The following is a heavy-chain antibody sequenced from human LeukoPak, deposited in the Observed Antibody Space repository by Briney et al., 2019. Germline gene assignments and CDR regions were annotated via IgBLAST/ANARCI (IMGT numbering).Heavy chain of an antibody. CDR3: ARVISRGIAAAGPGSYFDP. V-gene: IGHV4-59*11. CDR1: GGSISSHY. CDR2: IYYSGST. D-gene: IGHD6-13*01. J-gene: IGHJ5*02. Sequence: KPSETLSLTCTVSGGSISSHYWSWIRQPPGKGLEWIGYIYYSGSTNYNPSLKSRVTISVDTSKNQFSLKLSSVTAADTAVYYCARVISRGIAAAGPGSYFDPWGQGTLVTVSS.